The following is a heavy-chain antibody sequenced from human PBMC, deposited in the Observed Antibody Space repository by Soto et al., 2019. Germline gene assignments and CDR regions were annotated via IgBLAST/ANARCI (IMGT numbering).Heavy chain of an antibody. CDR3: AKARCTGNSCYVPDY. CDR1: GFTFNSYT. V-gene: IGHV3-23*01. Sequence: GGSLRHSCAASGFTFNSYTMAWGRPAPGKGLEWVSSISGSGGSPSYADSVQGRFTISRDNSRNTISLQMNSLRAEDTATYYCAKARCTGNSCYVPDYWGHGSLVTVSS. CDR2: ISGSGGSP. J-gene: IGHJ4*01. D-gene: IGHD2-8*02.